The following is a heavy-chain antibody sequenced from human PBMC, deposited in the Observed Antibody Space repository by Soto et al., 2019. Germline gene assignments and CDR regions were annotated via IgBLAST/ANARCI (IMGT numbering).Heavy chain of an antibody. J-gene: IGHJ6*02. Sequence: KDQEWVSAIGTAGDTYYPGAVKGRFTISRENAKNSLYLQMNSLRAEDTAVYYCACVPLLEWSSRLYGMDVWGQRTMGSV. CDR2: IGTAGDT. D-gene: IGHD3-3*01. V-gene: IGHV3-13*01. CDR3: ACVPLLEWSSRLYGMDV.